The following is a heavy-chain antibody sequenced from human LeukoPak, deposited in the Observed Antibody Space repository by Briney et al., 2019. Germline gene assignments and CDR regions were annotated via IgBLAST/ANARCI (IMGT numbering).Heavy chain of an antibody. V-gene: IGHV1-69*01. D-gene: IGHD6-25*01. CDR2: IIPIFGTA. CDR3: ARQPAAADGDY. CDR1: GGTFTIYA. Sequence: SVTLSFTASGGTFTIYAISWVRQAPGQGLELMGGIIPIFGTANYAQKFQGRVTITADESTSTAYMELSSLRAEDTAVYYWARQPAAADGDYWGQGTLVTVSS. J-gene: IGHJ4*02.